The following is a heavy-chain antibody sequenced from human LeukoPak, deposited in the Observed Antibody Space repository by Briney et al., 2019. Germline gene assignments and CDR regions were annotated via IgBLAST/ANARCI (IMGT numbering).Heavy chain of an antibody. CDR2: IYYSGST. CDR1: GGSISSYY. V-gene: IGHV4-59*01. Sequence: ASETLSLTCTVSGGSISSYYWSWIRQPPGKGLEWIGYIYYSGSTNYNPSLKSRVTISVDTSKNQFSLKLSSVTAADTAVYYCARAGWGSTFSFFDYWGQGTLVTVSS. CDR3: ARAGWGSTFSFFDY. D-gene: IGHD2-21*01. J-gene: IGHJ4*02.